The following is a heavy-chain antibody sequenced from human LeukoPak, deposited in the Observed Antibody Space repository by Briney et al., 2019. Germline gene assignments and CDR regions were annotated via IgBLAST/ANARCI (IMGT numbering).Heavy chain of an antibody. J-gene: IGHJ5*02. V-gene: IGHV1-2*04. CDR1: GYTFTGYY. CDR2: INPNSGGT. D-gene: IGHD3-10*01. CDR3: ARGPTYYYGSGSRWFDP. Sequence: ASVKVSCKASGYTFTGYYMHWVRQAPGQGLEWMGWINPNSGGTNYAQKFQGWVTMTRDTSISTAYMELSRLRSDDTAVYYCARGPTYYYGSGSRWFDPWGQGTLVTVSS.